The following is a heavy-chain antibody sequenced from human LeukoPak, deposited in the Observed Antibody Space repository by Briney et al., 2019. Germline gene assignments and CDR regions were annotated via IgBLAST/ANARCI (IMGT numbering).Heavy chain of an antibody. CDR1: GGSISSYY. CDR2: IYYTGST. J-gene: IGHJ5*02. D-gene: IGHD4-23*01. CDR3: ARAASGNPRFDP. Sequence: ASETLSLTCTVSGGSISSYYWSWIRQSPGKGLEWIGYIYYTGSTDYNPSLKSRVAISVSLKLSSVTAADTAVYYCARAASGNPRFDPWGQGTLVTVSS. V-gene: IGHV4-59*01.